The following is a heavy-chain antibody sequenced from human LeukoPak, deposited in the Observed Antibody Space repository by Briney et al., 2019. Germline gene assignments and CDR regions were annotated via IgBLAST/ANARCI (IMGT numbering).Heavy chain of an antibody. D-gene: IGHD3-3*01. CDR2: IKQDGSEK. CDR3: ARGLTPITIFGVVSGYYYYYMDV. Sequence: GGSLRLSCAASGFTFSSYWMSWVRQAPGKGLEWVASIKQDGSEKYYVESVKGRFTISRDNSKNPLSLQMNSLRAESTAVSYDARGLTPITIFGVVSGYYYYYMDVWGKGTTVTVSS. J-gene: IGHJ6*03. V-gene: IGHV3-7*01. CDR1: GFTFSSYW.